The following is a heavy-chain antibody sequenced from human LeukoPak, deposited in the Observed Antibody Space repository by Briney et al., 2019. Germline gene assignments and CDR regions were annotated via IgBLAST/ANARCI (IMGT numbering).Heavy chain of an antibody. J-gene: IGHJ4*02. D-gene: IGHD2-2*01. V-gene: IGHV3-21*01. CDR2: ISSSSSFI. CDR1: GFTFSSYG. CDR3: AREGDCSSTSCYPFDY. Sequence: GGSLRLSCAASGFTFSSYGMNWVRQAPGKGLEWVSSISSSSSFIYYADSVKGRFTISRDNAKNSLYPQMNSLRAEDTAVYYCAREGDCSSTSCYPFDYWGQGTLVTVSS.